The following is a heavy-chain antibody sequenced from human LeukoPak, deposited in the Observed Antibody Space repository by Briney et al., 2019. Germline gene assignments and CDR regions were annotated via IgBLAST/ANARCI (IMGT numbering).Heavy chain of an antibody. Sequence: SETLSLTCTVSGGSVSSGSYYWSWIQQPPGKGLEWIGYIYYSGSTNYNPSLKSRVTISVDTSKNQFSLKLSSVTAADTAVYYCARVGGSYVYYFDYWGQGTLVTVSS. V-gene: IGHV4-61*01. CDR3: ARVGGSYVYYFDY. CDR2: IYYSGST. J-gene: IGHJ4*02. CDR1: GGSVSSGSYY. D-gene: IGHD1-26*01.